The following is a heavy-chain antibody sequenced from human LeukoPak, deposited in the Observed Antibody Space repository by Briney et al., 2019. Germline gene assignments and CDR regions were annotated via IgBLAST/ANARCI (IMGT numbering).Heavy chain of an antibody. CDR3: ARRLRRNYFDY. V-gene: IGHV5-51*01. Sequence: GESLKISCKGSGYSFTSYWIGWVRQMPGKGLEWMGIIYPGDSDTRYSPSFQGKVTISADKSISTAYLQWSSLKASDTDMYYCARRLRRNYFDYWGQGTLVTVSS. J-gene: IGHJ4*02. D-gene: IGHD4-17*01. CDR2: IYPGDSDT. CDR1: GYSFTSYW.